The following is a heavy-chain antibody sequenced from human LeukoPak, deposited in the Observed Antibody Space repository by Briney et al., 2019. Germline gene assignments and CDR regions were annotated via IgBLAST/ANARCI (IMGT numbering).Heavy chain of an antibody. D-gene: IGHD3-16*01. V-gene: IGHV4-30-4*01. J-gene: IGHJ3*02. CDR2: IYYSGST. CDR1: GGSVSSGDYH. CDR3: ARVRRLYDYVWGSYLGDAFDI. Sequence: NPSETLSLTCTVSGGSVSSGDYHWSWIRQPPGKGLEWIGYIYYSGSTYYNPSLKSRVTISVDTSKNQFSLKLSSVTAADTAVYYCARVRRLYDYVWGSYLGDAFDIWGQGTMVTVSS.